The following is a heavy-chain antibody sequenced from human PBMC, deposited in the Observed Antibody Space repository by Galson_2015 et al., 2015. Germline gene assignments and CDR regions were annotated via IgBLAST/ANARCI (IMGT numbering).Heavy chain of an antibody. CDR1: SGSISSNSYY. CDR2: IYYSGST. Sequence: SETLSLTCTVSSGSISSNSYYWGWIRQPPGKDLEWIGSIYYSGSTYYNPSLKSRVTISVDLSKNQFSLKLTSVTAADTAVYYCARQLNDYGDLYYFDLWGQGTLVTVSS. CDR3: ARQLNDYGDLYYFDL. V-gene: IGHV4-39*01. J-gene: IGHJ4*02. D-gene: IGHD4-17*01.